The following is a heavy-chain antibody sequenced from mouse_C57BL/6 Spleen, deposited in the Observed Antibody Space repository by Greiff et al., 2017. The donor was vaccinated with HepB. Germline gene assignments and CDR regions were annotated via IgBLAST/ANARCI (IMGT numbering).Heavy chain of an antibody. CDR3: ARADGYYWYFDY. CDR2: IDPSDSYT. D-gene: IGHD2-3*01. J-gene: IGHJ2*01. V-gene: IGHV1-69*01. CDR1: GYTFTSYW. Sequence: VQLQQPGAELVMPGASVKLSCKASGYTFTSYWMHWVKQRPGQGLEWIGEIDPSDSYTNYNQKFKGKSTLTVDKSSSTAYMQLSSLTSEDSAVYYCARADGYYWYFDYWGQGTTLTVSS.